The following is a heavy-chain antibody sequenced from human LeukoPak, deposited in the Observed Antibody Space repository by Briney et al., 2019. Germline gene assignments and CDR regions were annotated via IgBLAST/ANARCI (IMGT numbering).Heavy chain of an antibody. D-gene: IGHD3-22*01. Sequence: ASVKVSCKASGYTFTSYDINWVRQATGQGLEWMGWMNPSSGNTGYAQKLQGRVTMTTDTSTSTAYMELRSLRSDDTAVYYCARTPYYYDSSGYVPYYYYMDVWGKGTTVTISS. J-gene: IGHJ6*03. V-gene: IGHV1-8*01. CDR3: ARTPYYYDSSGYVPYYYYMDV. CDR1: GYTFTSYD. CDR2: MNPSSGNT.